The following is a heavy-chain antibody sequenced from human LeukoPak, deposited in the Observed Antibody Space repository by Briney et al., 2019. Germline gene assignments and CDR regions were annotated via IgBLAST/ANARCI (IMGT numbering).Heavy chain of an antibody. CDR3: AKTGGIAAAH. J-gene: IGHJ4*02. Sequence: QPGGSLRLSCAASGFTFSSYAMHWVRQAPGKGLEWVAVISYDGSNKYYADSVKGRFTISRDNSKNTLYLQMNSLRAEDTALYYCAKTGGIAAAHWGQGTLVTVSS. CDR2: ISYDGSNK. V-gene: IGHV3-30*04. D-gene: IGHD6-13*01. CDR1: GFTFSSYA.